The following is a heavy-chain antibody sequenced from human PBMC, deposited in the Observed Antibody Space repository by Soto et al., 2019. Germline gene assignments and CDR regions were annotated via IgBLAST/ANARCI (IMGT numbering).Heavy chain of an antibody. Sequence: EVQLVESGGGLVQPGGSLRLSCAASGFTFSSYSINWVRQAPGKGLEGVSYISSSSSTIYYADSVKGRFTISRDNAKNALYLQMNSLRDEDTGVYYCAREAGTWHLPLNWFDPWGQGTLVTVSS. D-gene: IGHD6-19*01. CDR3: AREAGTWHLPLNWFDP. V-gene: IGHV3-48*02. J-gene: IGHJ5*02. CDR2: ISSSSSTI. CDR1: GFTFSSYS.